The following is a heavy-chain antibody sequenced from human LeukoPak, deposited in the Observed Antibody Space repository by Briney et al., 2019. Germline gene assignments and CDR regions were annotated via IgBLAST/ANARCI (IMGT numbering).Heavy chain of an antibody. D-gene: IGHD3/OR15-3a*01. J-gene: IGHJ4*02. Sequence: ASVTVSCTASGYSFTVYHMHWVRQAPGQGLEWMGWINPNSGGANYAQKFQGRVTMTRDTSISTAYMELSRLRSDDTAVYYCAVGGTGYNTFDYWSQGTLVTVSS. CDR3: AVGGTGYNTFDY. CDR1: GYSFTVYH. V-gene: IGHV1-2*02. CDR2: INPNSGGA.